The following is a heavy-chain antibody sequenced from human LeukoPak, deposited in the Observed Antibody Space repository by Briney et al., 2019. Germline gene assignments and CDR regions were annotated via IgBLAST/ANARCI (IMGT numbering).Heavy chain of an antibody. V-gene: IGHV3-23*01. Sequence: GGSLRLSCAASGFTFSSYAMSWVRQAPGKGLEWVSTISGSGGTTYYADSVKGRFTISRDNSKNTLSLHINSLRADDTAVYYCAKDGLVTTVADNYFDYWSQGTLVTVSS. J-gene: IGHJ4*02. CDR1: GFTFSSYA. CDR3: AKDGLVTTVADNYFDY. CDR2: ISGSGGTT. D-gene: IGHD4-11*01.